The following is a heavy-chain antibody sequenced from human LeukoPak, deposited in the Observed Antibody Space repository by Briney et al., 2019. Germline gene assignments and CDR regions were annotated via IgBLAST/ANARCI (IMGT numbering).Heavy chain of an antibody. CDR2: IYYSGST. Sequence: PSETLSLTCTVSGGSISSSSYYWGWIRQPPGKGLEWIGSIYYSGSTYYNPSLKSRVTISVDTSKNQFSLKLSSVTAADTAVYYCARGGGIAARPFDYWGQGTLVTVSS. V-gene: IGHV4-39*07. D-gene: IGHD6-6*01. J-gene: IGHJ4*02. CDR3: ARGGGIAARPFDY. CDR1: GGSISSSSYY.